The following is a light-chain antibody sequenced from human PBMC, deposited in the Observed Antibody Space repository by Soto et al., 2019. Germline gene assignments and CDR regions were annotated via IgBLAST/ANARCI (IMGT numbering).Light chain of an antibody. J-gene: IGLJ1*01. V-gene: IGLV1-40*01. Sequence: QSLLTHPPSLAGAPGQRVTISCTGSSSNIGAGYHVHWYQQLPGAAPKLLIFGNSNRPSGVPDRFSGSKSGTSASLAITGLQADDEADYYCQSSDSRLSGSDVFGTGTNVTVL. CDR3: QSSDSRLSGSDV. CDR2: GNS. CDR1: SSNIGAGYH.